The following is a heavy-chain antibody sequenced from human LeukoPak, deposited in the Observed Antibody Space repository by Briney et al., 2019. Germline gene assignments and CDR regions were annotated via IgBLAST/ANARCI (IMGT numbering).Heavy chain of an antibody. CDR1: GYTFTSYG. Sequence: ASVKVSCKASGYTFTSYGISWVRQAPGQGLEWMGWMNPNSGNTGYAQKFQGRVTMTRNTSISTAYMELSSLRSEDTAVYYCARVGLYYDSSGYYYRPVDYWGQGTLVTVSS. CDR3: ARVGLYYDSSGYYYRPVDY. D-gene: IGHD3-22*01. V-gene: IGHV1-8*02. J-gene: IGHJ4*02. CDR2: MNPNSGNT.